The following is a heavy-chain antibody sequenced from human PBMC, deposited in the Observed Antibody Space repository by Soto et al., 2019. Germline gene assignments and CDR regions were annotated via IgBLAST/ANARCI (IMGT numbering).Heavy chain of an antibody. V-gene: IGHV3-33*01. D-gene: IGHD1-20*01. CDR2: IWYDGSNK. Sequence: QVQLVESGGGVVQPGRSLRLSCAASGFTFSSYGMHWVRQAPGKGLEWVAVIWYDGSNKYYADSVKGRFTISRDNSKNTLYLQMNSLRAEDTAVYYCARGITPYYFDYWGQETLVTVSS. J-gene: IGHJ4*02. CDR1: GFTFSSYG. CDR3: ARGITPYYFDY.